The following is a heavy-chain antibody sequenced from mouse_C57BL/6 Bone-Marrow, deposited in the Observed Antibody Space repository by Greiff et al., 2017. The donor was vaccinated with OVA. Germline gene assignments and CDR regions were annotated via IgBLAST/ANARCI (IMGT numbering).Heavy chain of an antibody. CDR1: GYTFTDYE. V-gene: IGHV1-15*01. Sequence: QVQLQQSGAELVRPGASVTLSCKASGYTFTDYEMHWVKQTPVHGLEWIGAIDPETGGTAYNQKFKGKAILTADKSSSTADMELRSLTSEDSAVYYCTEGRFAYWGQGTLVTVSA. CDR2: IDPETGGT. J-gene: IGHJ3*01. D-gene: IGHD3-3*01. CDR3: TEGRFAY.